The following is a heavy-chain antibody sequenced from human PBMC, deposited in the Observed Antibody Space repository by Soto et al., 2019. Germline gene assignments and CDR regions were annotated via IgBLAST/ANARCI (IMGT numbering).Heavy chain of an antibody. V-gene: IGHV3-23*01. CDR1: AFTFGTYA. CDR3: SQGWSPNGDYQALGI. J-gene: IGHJ3*02. D-gene: IGHD4-17*01. CDR2: TSGTSERT. Sequence: PGGSLSLSCAASAFTFGTYAMSWVRQAPAKGLKWVSSTSGTSERTNYADSVKGRFTISRDSSRNTLYLQMNSLRAEDTAIYYWSQGWSPNGDYQALGIWGQGKMVNV.